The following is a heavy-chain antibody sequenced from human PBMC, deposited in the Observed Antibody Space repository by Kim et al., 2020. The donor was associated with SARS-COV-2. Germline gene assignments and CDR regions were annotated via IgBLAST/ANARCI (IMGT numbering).Heavy chain of an antibody. V-gene: IGHV3-7*01. CDR3: AGGSGRRENFFDK. D-gene: IGHD6-19*01. J-gene: IGHJ4*02. CDR2: IKQDGNEQ. Sequence: GGSLRLSCEVSGISFNSYWMSWVRQAPGKGLEGVGNIKQDGNEQYYVDSVKGRFTVSRDNVKNSLYLQMSRLRAEETAVYYCAGGSGRRENFFDKWGQGPLVSVSS. CDR1: GISFNSYW.